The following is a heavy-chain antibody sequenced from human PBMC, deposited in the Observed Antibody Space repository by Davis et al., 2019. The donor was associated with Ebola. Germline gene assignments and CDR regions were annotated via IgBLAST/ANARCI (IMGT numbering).Heavy chain of an antibody. CDR1: GGSISSGDYS. D-gene: IGHD2-21*01. CDR2: IYYSGST. Sequence: MPSETLSLTCAVSGGSISSGDYSWSWIRQPPGKGLEWIGYIYYSGSTYYNPSLKSRVTISVDTSKNQFSLKLSSVTAADTAVYYCASGDNFDYWGQGTLVTVSS. J-gene: IGHJ4*02. V-gene: IGHV4-30-4*07. CDR3: ASGDNFDY.